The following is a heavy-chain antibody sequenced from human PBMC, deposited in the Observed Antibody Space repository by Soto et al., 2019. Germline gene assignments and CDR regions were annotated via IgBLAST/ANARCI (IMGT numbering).Heavy chain of an antibody. Sequence: QVQLVQSGAEVKKPGSSVKVSCKASGGTFSSYAISWVRQAPGQGLEWMGGIIPIFGTANYAQKFQGRVTITADESTSTAYMELSSLRSEDTAVYYCTRERTTFTLTHDAFDIWGQGTMVTVSS. CDR1: GGTFSSYA. CDR3: TRERTTFTLTHDAFDI. CDR2: IIPIFGTA. V-gene: IGHV1-69*01. D-gene: IGHD4-17*01. J-gene: IGHJ3*02.